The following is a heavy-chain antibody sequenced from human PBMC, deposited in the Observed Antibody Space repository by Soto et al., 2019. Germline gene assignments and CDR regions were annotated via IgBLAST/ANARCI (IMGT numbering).Heavy chain of an antibody. J-gene: IGHJ4*02. V-gene: IGHV3-9*01. CDR2: ISWNSGSI. CDR1: GFTFDDYA. D-gene: IGHD4-17*01. CDR3: AKDDDYGDCFDY. Sequence: EVQLVESGGGLVQPGRSLRLSCAASGFTFDDYAMHWVRQAPGKGLEWVSGISWNSGSIGYADSVKGRFTISRDNAKNSLYLHMNSLRAEDTALYYCAKDDDYGDCFDYWGQGTLVTVSS.